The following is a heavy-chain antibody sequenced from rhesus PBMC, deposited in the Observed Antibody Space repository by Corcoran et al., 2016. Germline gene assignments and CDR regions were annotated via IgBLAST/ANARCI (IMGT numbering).Heavy chain of an antibody. V-gene: IGHV4-165*01. J-gene: IGHJ4*01. CDR3: VRTGNYNSWTGYYQGDL. D-gene: IGHD3-3*01. CDR1: GGSFSGYY. Sequence: QVQLQESGPGLVKPSETLSLTCAVSGGSFSGYYWGWIRQPPGKGLERMGEISGSSGTTYYHPSLKSRVTISTDTSKDQFSLKLSSVTAADTAVDYCVRTGNYNSWTGYYQGDLWGQGVLVTVSS. CDR2: ISGSSGTT.